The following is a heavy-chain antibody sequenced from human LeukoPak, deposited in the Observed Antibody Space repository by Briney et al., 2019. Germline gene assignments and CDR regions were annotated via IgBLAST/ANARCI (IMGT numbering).Heavy chain of an antibody. CDR3: ASRKYYYDSSGYSYWFDP. J-gene: IGHJ5*02. V-gene: IGHV3-7*01. CDR1: GFTFSNYW. D-gene: IGHD3-22*01. CDR2: VKPDGSEK. Sequence: GGSLRLSCAASGFTFSNYWMTWVRQAPGKGLEWVAHVKPDGSEKSYVDSVKGRFTISRDNAQNSLYLQMNSLRAEDTAVYYCASRKYYYDSSGYSYWFDPWGQGTLVTVSS.